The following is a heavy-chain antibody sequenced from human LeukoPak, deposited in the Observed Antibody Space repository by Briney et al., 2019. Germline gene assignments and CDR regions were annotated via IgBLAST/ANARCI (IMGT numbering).Heavy chain of an antibody. Sequence: GGSLRLSCAASGFTFSSYSMNWVRQAPGKGLEWVSYISSSTIYYADSVKGRFTISRDNAKNSLYLQMNSLRAEDTAVYYCASWGSGYSYGYVPYYFDYWGQGTLVTVSS. CDR1: GFTFSSYS. CDR3: ASWGSGYSYGYVPYYFDY. CDR2: ISSSTI. D-gene: IGHD5-18*01. V-gene: IGHV3-48*01. J-gene: IGHJ4*02.